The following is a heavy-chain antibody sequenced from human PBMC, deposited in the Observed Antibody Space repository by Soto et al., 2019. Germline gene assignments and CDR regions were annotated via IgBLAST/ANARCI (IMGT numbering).Heavy chain of an antibody. Sequence: PSETLSLTCTVSGGSISSGDYYWSWIRQPPGKGLEWIGYIYYSGSTYYNPSLKSRVTISVDTSKNQFSLKLSSVTAADTAVYYCARGRGLLWFGESAGYYGMDVWGQGTTVTVS. D-gene: IGHD3-10*01. V-gene: IGHV4-30-4*01. CDR1: GGSISSGDYY. CDR3: ARGRGLLWFGESAGYYGMDV. J-gene: IGHJ6*02. CDR2: IYYSGST.